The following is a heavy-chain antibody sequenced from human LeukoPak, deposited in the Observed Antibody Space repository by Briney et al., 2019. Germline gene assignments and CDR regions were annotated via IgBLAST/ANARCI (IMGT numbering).Heavy chain of an antibody. D-gene: IGHD6-19*01. CDR2: IDNSGST. CDR1: GGHIDSFF. CDR3: ASGGGWLIDY. Sequence: SETRSLTCSDSGGHIDSFFWNWIRQPPGKGLEWIGYIDNSGSTKYNPSLKSRITMSRDTSKNQFSLKLTSVTAADTAMYYCASGGGWLIDYWGQGTLVSVSS. J-gene: IGHJ4*02. V-gene: IGHV4-4*08.